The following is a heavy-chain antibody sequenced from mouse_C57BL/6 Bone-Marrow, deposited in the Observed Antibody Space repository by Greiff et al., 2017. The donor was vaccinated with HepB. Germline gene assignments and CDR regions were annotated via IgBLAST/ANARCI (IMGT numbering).Heavy chain of an antibody. Sequence: EVKLQESGPGLVKPSQSLSLTCSVTGYSITSGYYWNWIRQFPGNKLEWMGYISYDGSNNYNPSLKNRISITRDTSKNQFFLKLNSVTTEDTATYYCARNLPYYYGSSPYFDYWGQGTTLTVSS. CDR3: ARNLPYYYGSSPYFDY. D-gene: IGHD1-1*01. CDR1: GYSITSGYY. J-gene: IGHJ2*01. V-gene: IGHV3-6*01. CDR2: ISYDGSN.